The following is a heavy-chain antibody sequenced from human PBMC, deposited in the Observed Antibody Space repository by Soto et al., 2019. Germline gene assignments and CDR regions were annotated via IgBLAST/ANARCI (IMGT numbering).Heavy chain of an antibody. V-gene: IGHV6-1*01. Sequence: SQTLSLTCAISGDSVSSNSAAWHWIRQSPSRGLEWLGRTYYRSKWYNGYSVSVKSRITINPDTSKNQFSLQLNSVSPEDTAAYYCTGQSVAGAIDYWGQGTPVTVSS. D-gene: IGHD6-19*01. CDR2: TYYRSKWYN. J-gene: IGHJ4*02. CDR3: TGQSVAGAIDY. CDR1: GDSVSSNSAA.